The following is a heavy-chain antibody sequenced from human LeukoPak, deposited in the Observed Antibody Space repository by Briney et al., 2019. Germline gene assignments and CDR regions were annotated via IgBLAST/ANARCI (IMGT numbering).Heavy chain of an antibody. J-gene: IGHJ4*02. D-gene: IGHD3-10*01. Sequence: PSETLSLTCTVSGGSISSGGYYWSWIRQHPGKGLEWIGYIYYSGSTYYNPSLKGRVTISVDTSKNQFSLKLSSVTAADTAVYYCARDNGSGTHFDYWGQGTLVTVSS. CDR3: ARDNGSGTHFDY. CDR1: GGSISSGGYY. CDR2: IYYSGST. V-gene: IGHV4-31*03.